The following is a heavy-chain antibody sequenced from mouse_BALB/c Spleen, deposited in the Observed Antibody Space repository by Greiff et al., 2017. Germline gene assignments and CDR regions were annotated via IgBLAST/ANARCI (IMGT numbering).Heavy chain of an antibody. CDR1: GFSLTSYG. D-gene: IGHD2-4*01. J-gene: IGHJ4*01. V-gene: IGHV2-2*02. Sequence: VKLVESGPGLVQPSQSLSITCTVSGFSLTSYGVHWVRQSPGKGLEWLGVIWSGGSTDYNAAFISRLSISKDNSKSQVFFKMNSLQANDTAIYYCARIPYDYDGLDYWGQGTSVTVSS. CDR3: ARIPYDYDGLDY. CDR2: IWSGGST.